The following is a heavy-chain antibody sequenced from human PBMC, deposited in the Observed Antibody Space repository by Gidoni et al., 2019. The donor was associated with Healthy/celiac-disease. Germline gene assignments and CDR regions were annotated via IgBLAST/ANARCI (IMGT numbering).Heavy chain of an antibody. Sequence: EVQLVEPGGGLVKPGGSLRRSCAASGVTFSRYSMNWVLQAPGKGLEWVSSISSSSSDIYYADSVKGRFTIARDNAKNSLYLQMNSLRAEDTAVYYCARDRPYCSGGSCPADDAFDIWGQGTMVTVSS. CDR1: GVTFSRYS. CDR2: ISSSSSDI. D-gene: IGHD2-15*01. CDR3: ARDRPYCSGGSCPADDAFDI. J-gene: IGHJ3*02. V-gene: IGHV3-21*01.